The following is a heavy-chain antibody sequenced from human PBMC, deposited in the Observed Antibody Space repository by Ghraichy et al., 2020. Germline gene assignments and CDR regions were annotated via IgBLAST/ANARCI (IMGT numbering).Heavy chain of an antibody. J-gene: IGHJ6*02. CDR2: ISAYNGNT. CDR3: AREGLYSGSYYTYRDIGFHYYGMDV. CDR1: GYTFTSYG. Sequence: ASVKVSCKASGYTFTSYGISWVRQAPGQGLEWMGWISAYNGNTNYAQKLQGRVTMTTDTSTSTAYMELRSLRSDDTAVYYCAREGLYSGSYYTYRDIGFHYYGMDVWGQGTTVTVSS. D-gene: IGHD1-26*01. V-gene: IGHV1-18*01.